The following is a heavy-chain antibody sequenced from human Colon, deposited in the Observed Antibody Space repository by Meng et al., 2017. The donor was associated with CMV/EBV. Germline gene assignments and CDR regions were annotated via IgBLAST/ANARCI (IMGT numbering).Heavy chain of an antibody. V-gene: IGHV1-2*02. CDR3: AKSSHDFWTGYSSPFDF. CDR1: GYTFTGYY. J-gene: IGHJ4*02. CDR2: INPNSGDT. Sequence: ASVKVSCKASGYTFTGYYMHWVRQAPGQGLEWMGWINPNSGDTNYAQKFQGRVTMTRDTSTSTAYMELSRLTSDDTAVYFCAKSSHDFWTGYSSPFDFWGQGTVVTVSS. D-gene: IGHD3/OR15-3a*01.